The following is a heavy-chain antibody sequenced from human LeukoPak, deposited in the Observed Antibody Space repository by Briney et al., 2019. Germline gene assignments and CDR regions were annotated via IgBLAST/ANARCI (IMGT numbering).Heavy chain of an antibody. V-gene: IGHV1-69*06. CDR2: IIPIFGTA. D-gene: IGHD5-18*01. CDR3: ARVVDTAMVTSRGYYYYYMDV. Sequence: GASVKVSCKASGGTFSSYAISWVRQAPGQGLEWMGGIIPIFGTANYAQKFQGRVTITADKSTSKAYMELSSLRSEDTAVYYCARVVDTAMVTSRGYYYYYMDVWGKGTTVTVSS. CDR1: GGTFSSYA. J-gene: IGHJ6*03.